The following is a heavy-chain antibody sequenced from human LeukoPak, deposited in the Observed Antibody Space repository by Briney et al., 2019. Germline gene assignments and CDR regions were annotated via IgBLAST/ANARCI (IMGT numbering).Heavy chain of an antibody. V-gene: IGHV2-5*02. CDR1: GFSLGTSGVG. CDR3: AHRSRMVPFDY. J-gene: IGHJ4*02. CDR2: IYWDDDK. Sequence: SGPTLVKPTQPLTLTCTFSGFSLGTSGVGVGWIRQPPVKALEWLALIYWDDDKRYSPSLKSRLTITKDPSKNQVVLTMTNMDPVDTATYYCAHRSRMVPFDYWGQGTLVTVSS. D-gene: IGHD3-10*01.